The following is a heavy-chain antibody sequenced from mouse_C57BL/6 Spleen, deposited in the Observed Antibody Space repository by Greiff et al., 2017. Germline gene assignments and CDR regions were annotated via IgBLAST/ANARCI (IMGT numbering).Heavy chain of an antibody. J-gene: IGHJ4*01. D-gene: IGHD1-1*01. CDR2: IYPGDGDT. CDR3: ARNYGSSYWGAMDY. CDR1: GYAFSSYW. Sequence: QVQLQQSGAELVKPGASVKISCKASGYAFSSYWMNWVKQRPGKGLEWIGQIYPGDGDTNYNGKFKGKATLTADKSSSTAYMQLSILTSEDSAVYFCARNYGSSYWGAMDYWGQGTSVTVSS. V-gene: IGHV1-80*01.